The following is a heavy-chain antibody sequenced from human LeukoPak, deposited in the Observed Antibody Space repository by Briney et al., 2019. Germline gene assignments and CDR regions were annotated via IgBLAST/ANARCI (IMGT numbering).Heavy chain of an antibody. CDR3: ARALSGYGYDY. J-gene: IGHJ4*02. D-gene: IGHD5-12*01. CDR2: ISSNGGST. CDR1: GFTFSSYA. Sequence: GGSLRLSCAASGFTFSSYAMHWVRQAPGKGLEYVSAISSNGGSTYYANSVKGRFTISRDNSKNTLYLQMGSLRAEDMAVYYCARALSGYGYDYWGQGTLVTVSS. V-gene: IGHV3-64*01.